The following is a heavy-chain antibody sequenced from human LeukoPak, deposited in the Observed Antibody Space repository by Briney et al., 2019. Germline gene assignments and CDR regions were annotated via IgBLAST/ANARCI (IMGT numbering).Heavy chain of an antibody. J-gene: IGHJ4*02. V-gene: IGHV3-30*04. CDR1: GFTFSRYY. D-gene: IGHD5-18*01. CDR2: ISYDGSNK. Sequence: GRSLRLSCAASGFTFSRYYMHWVRQAPDKGLEWVTVISYDGSNKYYADSVKGRFTISRDNSKNTVYLQMNSLRAEDTAVYYCARVRSDVDTDMVLGYWGQVTLVTVSS. CDR3: ARVRSDVDTDMVLGY.